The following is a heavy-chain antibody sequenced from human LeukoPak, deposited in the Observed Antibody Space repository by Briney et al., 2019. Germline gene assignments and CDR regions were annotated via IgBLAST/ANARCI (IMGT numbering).Heavy chain of an antibody. D-gene: IGHD2-8*01. CDR1: GFTFSSYG. J-gene: IGHJ6*03. CDR3: AKDRCSNGIGCYYYYMDV. Sequence: GGSLRLSCAASGFTFSSYGMHWVRQAPGKGLEWVAYIQYDGSNEQYADSVKGRFSISRDSSKNILYLQMNSLRAEDTTIYYCAKDRCSNGIGCYYYYMDVWGKGTTVPISS. V-gene: IGHV3-30*02. CDR2: IQYDGSNE.